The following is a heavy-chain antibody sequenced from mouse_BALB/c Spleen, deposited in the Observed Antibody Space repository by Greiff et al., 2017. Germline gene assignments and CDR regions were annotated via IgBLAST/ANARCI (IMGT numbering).Heavy chain of an antibody. D-gene: IGHD2-14*01. J-gene: IGHJ3*01. CDR2: ISSGSSTI. Sequence: EVMLVESGGGLVQPGGSRKLSCAASGFTFSSFGMHWVRQAPEKGLEWVAYISSGSSTIYYADTVKGRFTISRDNPKNTLFLQMTSLRSEDTAMYYCARGEVRGRAWFAYWGQGTLVTVSA. CDR1: GFTFSSFG. CDR3: ARGEVRGRAWFAY. V-gene: IGHV5-17*02.